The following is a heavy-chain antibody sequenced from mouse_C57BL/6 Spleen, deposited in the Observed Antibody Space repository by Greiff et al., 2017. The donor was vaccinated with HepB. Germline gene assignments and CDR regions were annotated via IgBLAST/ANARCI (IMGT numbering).Heavy chain of an antibody. D-gene: IGHD2-3*01. Sequence: VQLQQPGAELVRPGSSVKLSCKASGYTFTSYWMGWVKQRPGQGLEWIGNIYPSDSENHYNQKFKDKATLTVDKSSSTAYMQLSSLTSEDSAVYYCARSPIYDGPWFAYWGQGTLVTVSA. J-gene: IGHJ3*01. CDR1: GYTFTSYW. V-gene: IGHV1-61*01. CDR2: IYPSDSEN. CDR3: ARSPIYDGPWFAY.